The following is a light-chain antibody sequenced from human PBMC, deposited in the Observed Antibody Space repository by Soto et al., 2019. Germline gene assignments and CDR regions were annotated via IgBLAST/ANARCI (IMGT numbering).Light chain of an antibody. CDR3: QSYDSSLSFWV. Sequence: QSVLTQPPSVSGAPGQRVTISCTGSSSNIGAGYDVHWYQQLPGTAPKLLIYGNSKRPSGVPDRFSGSKSGTSASLAITGLQAEDEADYYCQSYDSSLSFWVFGGGTKLTVL. J-gene: IGLJ3*02. CDR2: GNS. CDR1: SSNIGAGYD. V-gene: IGLV1-40*01.